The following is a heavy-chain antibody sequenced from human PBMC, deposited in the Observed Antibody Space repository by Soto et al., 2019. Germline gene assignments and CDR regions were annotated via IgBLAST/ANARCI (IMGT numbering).Heavy chain of an antibody. CDR3: ASGLVPFFDS. V-gene: IGHV3-53*01. CDR1: GLTLSHYY. J-gene: IGHJ4*02. CDR2: IYTSGTT. D-gene: IGHD3-9*01. Sequence: EVELVESGGGLIQPGGSLRLSCIASGLTLSHYYMTWVRQAPGKGLEWVSIIYTSGTTYYADHAKGRFTISRDTSRTTLYLQMNNLRAEDTAVYSCASGLVPFFDSWGQGTLVTVSS.